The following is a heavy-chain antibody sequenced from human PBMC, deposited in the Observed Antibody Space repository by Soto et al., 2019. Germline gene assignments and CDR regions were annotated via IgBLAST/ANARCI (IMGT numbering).Heavy chain of an antibody. D-gene: IGHD6-13*01. J-gene: IGHJ5*02. V-gene: IGHV1-3*01. CDR3: ARAGAKAAGVTTWFAP. CDR2: INGGDGNI. Sequence: ASVKVSCKASGYTFNKYAMHWVRQAPGQRLEWMGWINGGDGNIKYSQKFQGRVTITRDTTASTAYMELSSLGSEDTAVYYCARAGAKAAGVTTWFAPGGQEPWVTVSS. CDR1: GYTFNKYA.